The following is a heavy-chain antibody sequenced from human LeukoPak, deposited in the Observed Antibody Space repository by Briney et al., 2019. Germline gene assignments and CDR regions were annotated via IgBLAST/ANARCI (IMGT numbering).Heavy chain of an antibody. CDR3: AKGALLPAGHIRYFFDY. CDR1: GFPFSTYV. D-gene: IGHD2-21*01. CDR2: ISGSGTTT. Sequence: GGSLRLSCAASGFPFSTYVMSWVRQAPGKGLEWVSAISGSGTTTYYADSVKGRFTISRDTSKSTLYLQMNSLRTEDTAVYYCAKGALLPAGHIRYFFDYWGQGTLVTVSS. J-gene: IGHJ4*02. V-gene: IGHV3-23*01.